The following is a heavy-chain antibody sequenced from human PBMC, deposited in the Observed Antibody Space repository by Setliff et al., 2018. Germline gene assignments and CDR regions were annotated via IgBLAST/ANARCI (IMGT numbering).Heavy chain of an antibody. CDR3: ARIGARGVRGVSYFDY. Sequence: ASVKVSCKASGYTFTGYYMHWVRQAPGQGLEWMGWINPNSGGTNYAQKFQGRVTMTRDTSISTAYMELSRLRSDDTAVYYCARIGARGVRGVSYFDYWGQGTMVTSPQ. V-gene: IGHV1-2*02. D-gene: IGHD3-10*01. CDR1: GYTFTGYY. J-gene: IGHJ4*02. CDR2: INPNSGGT.